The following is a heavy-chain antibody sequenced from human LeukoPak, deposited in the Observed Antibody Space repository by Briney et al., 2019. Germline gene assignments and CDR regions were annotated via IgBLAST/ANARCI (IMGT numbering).Heavy chain of an antibody. CDR2: ISGSGGST. D-gene: IGHD6-13*01. CDR1: GFTFSSYA. V-gene: IGHV3-23*01. Sequence: PGGSLRLSCAASGFTFSSYAMSWVRQAPGKGLEWVSPISGSGGSTYYADSVKGRFTISRDNSKNTLYLQMNSLRAEDTAVYYCAGYSSSFPSGPIDYWGQGTLVTVSS. CDR3: AGYSSSFPSGPIDY. J-gene: IGHJ4*02.